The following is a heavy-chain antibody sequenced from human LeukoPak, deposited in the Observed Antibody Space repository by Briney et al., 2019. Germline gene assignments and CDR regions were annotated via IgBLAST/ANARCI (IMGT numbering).Heavy chain of an antibody. CDR2: IYYTGNT. J-gene: IGHJ4*02. D-gene: IGHD3-10*01. CDR1: GVSISSSYSY. Sequence: PSETLSLTRTVSGVSISSSYSYWGWIRQPPGMGLEWIGSIYYTGNTYNASLKSQVSISIDTSKNQFSLKLTSVTAADTAVYYCARAHHGSGNVFASDYWGQGTLVTVSS. V-gene: IGHV4-39*01. CDR3: ARAHHGSGNVFASDY.